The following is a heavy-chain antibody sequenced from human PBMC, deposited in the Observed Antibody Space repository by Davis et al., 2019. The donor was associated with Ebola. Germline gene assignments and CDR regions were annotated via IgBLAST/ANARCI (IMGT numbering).Heavy chain of an antibody. CDR1: GFTFSSFA. CDR3: ARDGSHYDFDY. D-gene: IGHD3-10*01. V-gene: IGHV3-23*01. J-gene: IGHJ4*02. Sequence: PGGSLRLSCAASGFTFSSFAMTWVRQAPGKGLEWVSVISDTGGSTNYADSVRGRFTISRDNAKNTVYLQMNSLRAEDTAVYYCARDGSHYDFDYWGQGTLVTVSS. CDR2: ISDTGGST.